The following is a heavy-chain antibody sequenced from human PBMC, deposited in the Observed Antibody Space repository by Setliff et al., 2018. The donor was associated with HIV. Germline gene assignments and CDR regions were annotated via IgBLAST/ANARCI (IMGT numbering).Heavy chain of an antibody. CDR2: IYYSGTT. D-gene: IGHD3-10*01. J-gene: IGHJ4*02. CDR3: ARLSGGMVPNY. Sequence: SETLSLTCTVSGASIRTGSYYWGWIRQPPGKGLEWIGTIYYSGTTYYNPSVKSRVTISVDTSKNQFSLNLTSVTATDTAVYYCARLSGGMVPNYWGQGTLVTVS. V-gene: IGHV4-39*01. CDR1: GASIRTGSYY.